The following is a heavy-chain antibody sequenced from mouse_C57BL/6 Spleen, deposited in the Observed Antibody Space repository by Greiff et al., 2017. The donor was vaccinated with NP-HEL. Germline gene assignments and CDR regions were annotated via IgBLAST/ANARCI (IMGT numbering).Heavy chain of an antibody. CDR3: ARGGKNWYFDV. CDR2: INPGSGGT. CDR1: GYAFTNYL. Sequence: QVQLKESGAELVRPGTSVKVSCKASGYAFTNYLIEWVKQRPGQGLEWIGVINPGSGGTNYNEKFKGKAPLTADKSASTASMKLSSLTSEDSAVYFCARGGKNWYFDVWGTGTTVTVSS. V-gene: IGHV1-54*01. J-gene: IGHJ1*03.